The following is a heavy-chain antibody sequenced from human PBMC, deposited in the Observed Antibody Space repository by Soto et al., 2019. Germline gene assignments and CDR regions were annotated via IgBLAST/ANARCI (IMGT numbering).Heavy chain of an antibody. J-gene: IGHJ4*02. CDR2: IKSKTDGGTT. CDR3: TTASYSGSGSYYPYYFDY. CDR1: GFTFSNAW. D-gene: IGHD3-10*01. V-gene: IGHV3-15*07. Sequence: EVQLVESGGGLVKPGGSLRLSCAASGFTFSNAWMNWVRQAPGKGLEWVGRIKSKTDGGTTDYAAPVKGRFTISRDDSKNTLYLQMNSLKTEDTAVYYCTTASYSGSGSYYPYYFDYWGQGTLVTVSS.